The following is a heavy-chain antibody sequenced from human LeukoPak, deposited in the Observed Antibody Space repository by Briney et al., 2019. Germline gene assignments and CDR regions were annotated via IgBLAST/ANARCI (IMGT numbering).Heavy chain of an antibody. CDR2: INPNSGGT. V-gene: IGHV1-2*02. D-gene: IGHD6-19*01. J-gene: IGHJ6*03. CDR1: GYTFTGYY. CDR3: ASTSGWYTSGCYYYYYMDV. Sequence: ASVKVSCKASGYTFTGYYMHWVRQAPGQGLEWMGWINPNSGGTNYAQKFQGRVTMTRDTSISTAYMELSRLRSDDTAVYYCASTSGWYTSGCYYYYYMDVWGKGTTVTVSS.